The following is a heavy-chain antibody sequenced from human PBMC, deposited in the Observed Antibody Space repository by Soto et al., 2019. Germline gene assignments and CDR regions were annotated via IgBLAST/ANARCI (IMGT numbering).Heavy chain of an antibody. CDR1: GGSISRGGYY. J-gene: IGHJ3*02. CDR3: ARVGGYDYVGRGHAFDI. CDR2: IYYSGST. V-gene: IGHV4-31*03. D-gene: IGHD3-16*01. Sequence: QVQLQESGPGLVKPSQTLSLTCTVSGGSISRGGYYWSWIRQHPGKGLEWIGYIYYSGSTYYNPSLKSRVTISVDTSKNQFSLKLSSVTAADTAVHYCARVGGYDYVGRGHAFDIWGQGTMVTVSS.